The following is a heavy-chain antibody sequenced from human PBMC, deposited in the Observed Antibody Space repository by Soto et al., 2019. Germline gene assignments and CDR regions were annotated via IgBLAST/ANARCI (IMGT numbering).Heavy chain of an antibody. J-gene: IGHJ6*02. CDR1: GFSLSTSGVG. V-gene: IGHV2-5*02. Sequence: QITLKEAGPPLVKPTQTLTLTCTFSGFSLSTSGVGVGWIRQPPGKPLEWLALIYWDDDKRYSPSLKSRLTITKDDTKNPVVITVTIMDPVDTATYYCAHRRGRGEYTRIMYGLEVWGQGTTGTVAS. CDR3: AHRRGRGEYTRIMYGLEV. CDR2: IYWDDDK. D-gene: IGHD6-6*01.